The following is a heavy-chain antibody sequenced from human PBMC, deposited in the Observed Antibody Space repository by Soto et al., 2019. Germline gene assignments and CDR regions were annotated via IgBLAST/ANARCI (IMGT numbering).Heavy chain of an antibody. CDR3: ARLPPISAADTSLFDY. CDR1: GGSMRSYY. J-gene: IGHJ4*02. CDR2: IFYSGST. V-gene: IGHV4-59*08. D-gene: IGHD6-13*01. Sequence: SETLSLTCTVSGGSMRSYYWSWIRQSPGKGLECIGYIFYSGSTNYNPSLKSRVTISIDTSKNQFSLILRSVTAADTAVYYCARLPPISAADTSLFDYWGPGTLVTVSS.